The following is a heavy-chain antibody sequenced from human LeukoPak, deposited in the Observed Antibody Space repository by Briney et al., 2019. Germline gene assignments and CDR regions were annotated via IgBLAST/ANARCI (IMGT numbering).Heavy chain of an antibody. Sequence: GASGKVSCKVSGHTLTELSMHWVRQAPGKGLEWMGGFDPEDGETIYAQKLQGRVTMTTDTSTSTAYMERRSLRSDDKAVYYCAREHPEYSCGLYYFDYWGQGTLVTVSS. J-gene: IGHJ4*02. CDR1: GHTLTELS. CDR3: AREHPEYSCGLYYFDY. V-gene: IGHV1-24*01. D-gene: IGHD5-18*01. CDR2: FDPEDGET.